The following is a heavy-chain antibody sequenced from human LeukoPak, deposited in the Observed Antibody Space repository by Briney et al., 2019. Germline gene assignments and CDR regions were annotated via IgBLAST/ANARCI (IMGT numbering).Heavy chain of an antibody. CDR1: GYTFTSYA. CDR2: INAGNGNT. Sequence: GASVKVSCKASGYTFTSYAMHWVRQAPGQRLEWMGWINAGNGNTKYSQKFQGRVAITRDTSASTAYMELSSLRSEDTAVYYCASSAPHQVGSSWFFYYYGMDVWGQGTTVTVSS. CDR3: ASSAPHQVGSSWFFYYYGMDV. J-gene: IGHJ6*02. V-gene: IGHV1-3*01. D-gene: IGHD6-13*01.